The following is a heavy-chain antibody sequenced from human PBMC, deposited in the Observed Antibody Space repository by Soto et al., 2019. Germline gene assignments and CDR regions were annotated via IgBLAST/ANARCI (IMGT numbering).Heavy chain of an antibody. Sequence: QVQLVESGGGVVQPGRSLRLSCAASGFIFSSYGMQWVRQAPGKGLEWVAVLSYDGSKKNYVDSVNSRFTISRDNSKNAVDLQMNSLRPEDTAVYYCAKRVAAAGHLDHWGQGTLVTVSS. J-gene: IGHJ4*02. CDR3: AKRVAAAGHLDH. V-gene: IGHV3-30*18. D-gene: IGHD6-13*01. CDR1: GFIFSSYG. CDR2: LSYDGSKK.